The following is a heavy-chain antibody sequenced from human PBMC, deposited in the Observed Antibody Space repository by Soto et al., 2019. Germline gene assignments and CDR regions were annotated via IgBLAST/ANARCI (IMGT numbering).Heavy chain of an antibody. V-gene: IGHV3-23*01. Sequence: EVQLLESGGGFIQPGGSLRLSCAASGFSFTTYAMSWVRQAPGKGLEWVSAISASGGNTYYADSVKGRFTISRDNFKNTVYLQMNSLRAEDTAVYYRAQQASDYWDQGTLVTVSS. J-gene: IGHJ4*02. D-gene: IGHD2-21*01. CDR2: ISASGGNT. CDR1: GFSFTTYA. CDR3: AQQASDY.